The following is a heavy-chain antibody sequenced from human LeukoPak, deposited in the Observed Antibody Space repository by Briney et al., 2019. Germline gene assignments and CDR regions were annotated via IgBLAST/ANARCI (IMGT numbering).Heavy chain of an antibody. Sequence: ASVKVSCKASGYTFTSYGISWVRQAPGQGLEWMGWISAYNGNTNYAQKLQGRVTITRDTSASTAYMELSSLRSEDTAMYYCARDLGLSSGYAHYYYGMDVWGQGTTVTVSS. CDR3: ARDLGLSSGYAHYYYGMDV. J-gene: IGHJ6*02. CDR2: ISAYNGNT. CDR1: GYTFTSYG. D-gene: IGHD3-22*01. V-gene: IGHV1-18*01.